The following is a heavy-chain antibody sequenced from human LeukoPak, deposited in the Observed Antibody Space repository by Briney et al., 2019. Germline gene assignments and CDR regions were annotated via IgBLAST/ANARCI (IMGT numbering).Heavy chain of an antibody. CDR3: ARLGRGVRRVIITSGYYYYIDV. D-gene: IGHD3-10*01. CDR2: MSSSGSTI. Sequence: GGSLRLSCAAAGFTFSDYYMSWIRQAPGKGLEWVSYMSSSGSTIYYADSVKGRFTISRDNAKNSLYLQMNSLRAEDTAVYYCARLGRGVRRVIITSGYYYYIDVWGKGTTVTVSS. V-gene: IGHV3-11*01. CDR1: GFTFSDYY. J-gene: IGHJ6*03.